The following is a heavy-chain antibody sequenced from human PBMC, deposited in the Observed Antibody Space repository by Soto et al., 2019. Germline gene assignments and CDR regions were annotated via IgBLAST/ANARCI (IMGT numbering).Heavy chain of an antibody. Sequence: ASVKVSCKASGYTFTHFYITWVRHAPGQGXEWMGAISPHNFNTNYAQKFRGRVTLTTEKSTNTAYMDLRSLTSDDTAVYYCARDEGGYDILTGYYKAHNFDYWGQGAPVTVSS. CDR3: ARDEGGYDILTGYYKAHNFDY. CDR1: GYTFTHFY. D-gene: IGHD3-9*01. CDR2: ISPHNFNT. J-gene: IGHJ4*02. V-gene: IGHV1-18*01.